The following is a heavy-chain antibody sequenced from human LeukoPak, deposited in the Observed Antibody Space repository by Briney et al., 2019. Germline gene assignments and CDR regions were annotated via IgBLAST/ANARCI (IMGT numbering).Heavy chain of an antibody. Sequence: PSETLSLTCTVSGGSISSYYWSWIRQPPGKGLEWIGYIYYSGSTNYNPSLKSRVTISVDTSKNQFSLKLSSVTAADTAVYYCARGGRYGGNQEYYYYYYMDVWGKGTTVTVSS. CDR2: IYYSGST. CDR3: ARGGRYGGNQEYYYYYYMDV. CDR1: GGSISSYY. J-gene: IGHJ6*03. D-gene: IGHD4-23*01. V-gene: IGHV4-59*01.